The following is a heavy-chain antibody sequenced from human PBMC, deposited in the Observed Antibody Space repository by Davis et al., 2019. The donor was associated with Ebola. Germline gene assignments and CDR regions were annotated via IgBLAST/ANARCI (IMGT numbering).Heavy chain of an antibody. CDR1: GFTFSSYS. D-gene: IGHD6-13*01. CDR2: ISSSSSYI. CDR3: AKTLERIAASGAFDF. Sequence: GGSLRLSCAASGFTFSSYSMNWVRQAPGKGLEWVSSISSSSSYIYYADSVKGRFTISRDTSKNTLYLRMNSLRAEDTAVYYCAKTLERIAASGAFDFWGQGSLVTVSP. V-gene: IGHV3-21*04. J-gene: IGHJ4*02.